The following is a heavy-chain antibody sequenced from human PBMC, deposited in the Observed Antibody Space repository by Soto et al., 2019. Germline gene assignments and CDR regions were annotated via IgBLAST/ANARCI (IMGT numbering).Heavy chain of an antibody. V-gene: IGHV1-46*01. CDR1: GYTFINYY. Sequence: GASVKVSCKASGYTFINYYLNWVRQAPGQGLEWMGKINPSGGSAIYAQKFQGRVTMTTDTSSNTIYTELNDLRSDDTAVYYCERGGKRIVMMVAPSPVNYFDPWG. CDR3: ERGGKRIVMMVAPSPVNYFDP. J-gene: IGHJ5*02. D-gene: IGHD2-15*01. CDR2: INPSGGSA.